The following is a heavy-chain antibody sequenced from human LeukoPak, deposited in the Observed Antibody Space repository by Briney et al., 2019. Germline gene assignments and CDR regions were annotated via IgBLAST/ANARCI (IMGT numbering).Heavy chain of an antibody. J-gene: IGHJ4*02. Sequence: SETLSLTCTVSGGSISSSSYYWGWIRQPPGKGLEWIGSIYYSGSTYYNPSLKSRVTISVDTSKNQFSLKLSSVTAADTAVYYCARGAHYYYDSSGSNYQKDYWGQGTLVTVSS. D-gene: IGHD3-22*01. CDR3: ARGAHYYYDSSGSNYQKDY. V-gene: IGHV4-39*01. CDR1: GGSISSSSYY. CDR2: IYYSGST.